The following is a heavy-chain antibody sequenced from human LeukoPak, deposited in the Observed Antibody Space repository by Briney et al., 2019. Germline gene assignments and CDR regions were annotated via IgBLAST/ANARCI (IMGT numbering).Heavy chain of an antibody. Sequence: GGSLRLSCAVSGITLSNYGMSWVRQAPGKGLEWVAGISGSGGSTNYADSVKGRFSISRDNPKNTLYLQMNSLRAEDTAVYFCAKRGVVIRVILVGFHKEAYYFDSWGQGTLVTVYS. D-gene: IGHD3-22*01. J-gene: IGHJ4*02. CDR1: GITLSNYG. CDR2: ISGSGGST. CDR3: AKRGVVIRVILVGFHKEAYYFDS. V-gene: IGHV3-23*01.